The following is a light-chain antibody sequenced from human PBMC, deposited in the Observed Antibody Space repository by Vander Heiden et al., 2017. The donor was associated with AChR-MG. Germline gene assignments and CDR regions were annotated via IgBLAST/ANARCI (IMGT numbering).Light chain of an antibody. Sequence: QSVLTQPPSVSGAPGQRVTISCPGSSSDIGAGYDVHWYPQLPGTAPKVLVYGNSNRPSGVPDRFSASKSGTSASLAITGLQAEDEADYYCQSYDSRLSGYVFGSGTKVTVL. CDR2: GNS. J-gene: IGLJ1*01. CDR3: QSYDSRLSGYV. CDR1: SSDIGAGYD. V-gene: IGLV1-40*01.